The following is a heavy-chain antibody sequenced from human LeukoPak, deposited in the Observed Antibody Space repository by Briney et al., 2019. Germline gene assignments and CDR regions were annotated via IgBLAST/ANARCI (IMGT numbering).Heavy chain of an antibody. V-gene: IGHV3-74*01. CDR3: ARDPRGPTTYDSSARDSLDY. Sequence: PGGSLRLSCAASGFTLSSYWMYWVRHAPGEGLGWVSRINSDDSITGYADSVKGRFTISRDNAKNTLYLQMNSLRAEDTAVYDCARDPRGPTTYDSSARDSLDYWGQGTPVTVSS. J-gene: IGHJ4*02. D-gene: IGHD3-22*01. CDR2: INSDDSIT. CDR1: GFTLSSYW.